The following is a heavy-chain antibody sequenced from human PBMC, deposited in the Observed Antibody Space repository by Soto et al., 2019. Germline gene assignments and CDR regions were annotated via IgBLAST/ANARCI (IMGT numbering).Heavy chain of an antibody. CDR1: GFTVSSNY. CDR3: ARRATDYDFWSGYYSSYYYYYYMDV. CDR2: IYSGGST. V-gene: IGHV3-66*04. Sequence: GESLKISCAASGFTVSSNYMSWVRQAPGKGLEWVSVIYSGGSTYYADSVKGRFTISRDNSKNTLYLQMNSLRAEDTAVYYCARRATDYDFWSGYYSSYYYYYYMDVWGKGTTVTVSS. D-gene: IGHD3-3*01. J-gene: IGHJ6*03.